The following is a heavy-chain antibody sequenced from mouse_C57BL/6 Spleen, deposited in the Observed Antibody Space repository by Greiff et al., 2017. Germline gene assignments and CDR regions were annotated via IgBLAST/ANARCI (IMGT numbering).Heavy chain of an antibody. CDR2: IHPNSGST. CDR3: ASDGTGTRFAY. CDR1: GYTFTSYW. J-gene: IGHJ3*01. Sequence: QVQLQQSGAELVKPGASVKLSCKASGYTFTSYWMHWVKQRPGQGLEWIGMIHPNSGSTNYNEKFKSKATLTVDKSSSTAYMQLSSLTSEDSAVYYCASDGTGTRFAYWGQGTLVTVSA. D-gene: IGHD4-1*01. V-gene: IGHV1-64*01.